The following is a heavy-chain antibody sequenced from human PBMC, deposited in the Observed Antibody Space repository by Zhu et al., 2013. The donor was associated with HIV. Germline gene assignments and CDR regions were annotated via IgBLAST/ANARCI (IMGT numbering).Heavy chain of an antibody. D-gene: IGHD1-26*01. J-gene: IGHJ3*02. V-gene: IGHV1-8*03. CDR2: MNPNSGNT. CDR1: IGSFSSYS. Sequence: HGQLVQSGGEVRRPGSSMKVSCKASIGSFSSYSFNWVRQATGQGLEWMGWMNPNSGNTGYAQKFQGRVTITRNTSISTAYMELSSLRSEDTAVYYCARGADSGSGLGIWGQGTMVTVSS. CDR3: ARGADSGSGLGI.